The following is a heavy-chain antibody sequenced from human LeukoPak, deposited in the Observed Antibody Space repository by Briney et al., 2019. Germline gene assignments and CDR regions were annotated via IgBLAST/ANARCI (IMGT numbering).Heavy chain of an antibody. J-gene: IGHJ5*02. CDR1: GITLSNYG. CDR3: TRDFDP. Sequence: GGSLRPSCAVSGITLSNYGMSWVRQAPGKGLEWVGNIKQDGSEKYYVDSVKGRFTISRDNAKNSLYLDMNSLRVEDTAIYYCTRDFDPWGQGTLVTVSS. V-gene: IGHV3-7*01. CDR2: IKQDGSEK.